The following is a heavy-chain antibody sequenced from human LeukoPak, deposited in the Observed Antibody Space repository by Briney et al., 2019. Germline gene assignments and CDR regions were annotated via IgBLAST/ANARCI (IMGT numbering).Heavy chain of an antibody. CDR3: ARVVRITGTYYFDY. Sequence: PSETLSLTCAVYGGSFSGYYWSWIRQPPGKGLEWIGEINHSGSTNYNPSLKSRVTISVDTSKNQFSLKLSSVTAADTAVYYCARVVRITGTYYFDYWGQGTLVTVSS. J-gene: IGHJ4*02. CDR2: INHSGST. CDR1: GGSFSGYY. D-gene: IGHD1/OR15-1a*01. V-gene: IGHV4-34*01.